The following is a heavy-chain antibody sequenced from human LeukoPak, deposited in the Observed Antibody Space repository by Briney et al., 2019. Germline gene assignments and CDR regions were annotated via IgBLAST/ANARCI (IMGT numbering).Heavy chain of an antibody. CDR2: IKGKTAAGAP. Sequence: SGGSLRLSCAASGFTFSNYYMSWIRQAPGKGLEWVGRIKGKTAAGAPDYVASVKGRFTISRDDSKSTLFLQMNSLKTEDTAVYYCITGDYDFWSGFYSPNHYFDYWGQGTLVTVSS. J-gene: IGHJ4*02. V-gene: IGHV3-15*01. CDR3: ITGDYDFWSGFYSPNHYFDY. CDR1: GFTFSNYY. D-gene: IGHD3-3*01.